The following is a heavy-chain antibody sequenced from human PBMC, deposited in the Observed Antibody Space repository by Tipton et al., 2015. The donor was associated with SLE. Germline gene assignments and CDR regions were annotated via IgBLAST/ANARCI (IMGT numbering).Heavy chain of an antibody. Sequence: SLRLSCRTSGFTFGDYAMTWVRRAPGKGLEWVGFIRSNIYGGTTEYAASVRGRFTISRDDSESIVSLQMDSLRSEDTGVYYCARGDVASLPSYGMDVWGQGTTVSVSS. V-gene: IGHV3-49*04. CDR2: IRSNIYGGTT. J-gene: IGHJ6*02. CDR1: GFTFGDYA. CDR3: ARGDVASLPSYGMDV.